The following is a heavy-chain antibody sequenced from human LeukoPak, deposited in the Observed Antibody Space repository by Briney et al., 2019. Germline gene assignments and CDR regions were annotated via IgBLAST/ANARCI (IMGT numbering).Heavy chain of an antibody. D-gene: IGHD2-21*01. CDR3: VRVGSAYGDPLEFDL. V-gene: IGHV1-18*01. J-gene: IGHJ5*02. CDR1: GYSFNKFG. Sequence: ASVKVSCKASGYSFNKFGISWVRQAHGQGLEWMGWISGYSGKTDSAQKLQDRVTMTTDNSTSTAYLELRSLRSDDTAVYFCVRVGSAYGDPLEFDLWGQGTLVTVSS. CDR2: ISGYSGKT.